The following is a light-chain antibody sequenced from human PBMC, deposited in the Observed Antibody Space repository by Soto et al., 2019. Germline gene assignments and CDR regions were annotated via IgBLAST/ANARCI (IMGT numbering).Light chain of an antibody. CDR1: SSDVGGYNY. CDR2: DVS. V-gene: IGLV2-11*01. J-gene: IGLJ3*02. Sequence: QSALTQPRSVSGSPGQSVTISCTGTSSDVGGYNYVSWYQQHPGKAPKLMIYDVSKRPSGVPDRFSGSKSGNTASLTISGLQAEDAADYYCCAYEGSYTWVFGGGTKVTVL. CDR3: CAYEGSYTWV.